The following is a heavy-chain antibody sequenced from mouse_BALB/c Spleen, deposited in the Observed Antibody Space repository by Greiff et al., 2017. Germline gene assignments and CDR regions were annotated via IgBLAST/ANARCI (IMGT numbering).Heavy chain of an antibody. CDR3: ARPYDY. V-gene: IGHV5-6*01. CDR1: GFTFSSYG. J-gene: IGHJ2*01. CDR2: ISSGGSYT. Sequence: VQLQQSGGDLVKPGGSLKLSCAASGFTFSSYGMSWVRQTPDKRLEWVATISSGGSYTYYPDSVKGRFTISRDNAKNTLYLQMSSLKSEDTAMYYCARPYDYWGQGTTLTVSS.